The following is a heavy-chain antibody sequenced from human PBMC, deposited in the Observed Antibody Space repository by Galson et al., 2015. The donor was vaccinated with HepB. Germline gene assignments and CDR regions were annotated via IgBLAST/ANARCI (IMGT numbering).Heavy chain of an antibody. Sequence: SLRLSCAASVFIFNAYAMSWVRQAPGKGLEWVSGISGSGGNTYYADSVKGRFTISRDNSRNMLSLQMNSLRAEDTAVYYCAKGHGYNSAGVDYWGQGSLVTVSS. D-gene: IGHD5-24*01. CDR2: ISGSGGNT. CDR3: AKGHGYNSAGVDY. J-gene: IGHJ4*02. V-gene: IGHV3-23*01. CDR1: VFIFNAYA.